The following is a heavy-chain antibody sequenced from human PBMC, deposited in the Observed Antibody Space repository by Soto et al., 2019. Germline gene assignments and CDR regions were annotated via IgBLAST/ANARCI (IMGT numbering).Heavy chain of an antibody. V-gene: IGHV3-30*18. J-gene: IGHJ4*02. D-gene: IGHD4-17*01. CDR3: AKKSLHDYGNFYFDY. CDR2: ISSDGSNK. CDR1: GFTFSSYG. Sequence: GGSLRLSCAASGFTFSSYGMHWVRQAPGKGLELVSIISSDGSNKYYADSVKGRFTISRDNYKNTLYLQMNSLRAEDTAMYYCAKKSLHDYGNFYFDYWGQGTLVTVSS.